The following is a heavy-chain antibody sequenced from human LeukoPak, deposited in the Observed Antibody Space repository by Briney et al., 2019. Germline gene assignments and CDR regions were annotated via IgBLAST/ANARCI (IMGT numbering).Heavy chain of an antibody. V-gene: IGHV3-21*01. Sequence: GGSLRLSCAASGFTFSSYSMNWVRQAPGKGLEWVSSISSSSSYIYYADSVKGRFTISRDNAKNSLYLQMNSLSAEDTAVYYCARKGQQLVRPIDYWGQGTLVTVSS. D-gene: IGHD6-13*01. CDR2: ISSSSSYI. J-gene: IGHJ4*02. CDR3: ARKGQQLVRPIDY. CDR1: GFTFSSYS.